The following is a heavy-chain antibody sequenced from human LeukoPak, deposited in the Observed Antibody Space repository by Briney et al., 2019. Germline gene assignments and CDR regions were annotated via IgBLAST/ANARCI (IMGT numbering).Heavy chain of an antibody. Sequence: SETLSLTCAVSGGSISSGGYSWSWIRQPPGKGLEWIGYIYHSGSTYYNPSLKSRVTISVDRSKNQFSLKLSSVTAADTAVYYCARASCGGDCTTSAGELFDYWDQGTLVTVSS. CDR3: ARASCGGDCTTSAGELFDY. V-gene: IGHV4-30-2*01. D-gene: IGHD2-21*02. J-gene: IGHJ4*02. CDR2: IYHSGST. CDR1: GGSISSGGYS.